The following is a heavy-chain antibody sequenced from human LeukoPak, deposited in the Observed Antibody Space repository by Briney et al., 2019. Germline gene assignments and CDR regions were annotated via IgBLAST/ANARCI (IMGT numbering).Heavy chain of an antibody. CDR3: AKDEGGPTVSNY. CDR2: IPYDGNSE. D-gene: IGHD4-11*01. CDR1: GFIFSNYA. J-gene: IGHJ4*02. Sequence: GGSLRLSCAASGFIFSNYAMHWVRQAPGKGLEWVAFIPYDGNSEYYADSVKGRFTISRDNSKNTLYLQMNSLRTEDTALYYCAKDEGGPTVSNYWGQGTLVTVSS. V-gene: IGHV3-30*02.